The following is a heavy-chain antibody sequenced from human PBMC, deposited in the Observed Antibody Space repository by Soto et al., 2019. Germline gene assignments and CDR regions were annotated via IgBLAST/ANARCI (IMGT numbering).Heavy chain of an antibody. D-gene: IGHD6-25*01. V-gene: IGHV3-7*05. J-gene: IGHJ5*02. CDR1: GFTFRNYW. Sequence: EVRLVESGGGLVRPGGSLRLSCAVSGFTFRNYWMSWVRQIPGKGLEWMAHIKEDGSGKYYVDSVKGRFTISRDNVKNSLYLQMNGLRVDDTATYYCLRPQRGAGDAWGQGILGIVSS. CDR2: IKEDGSGK. CDR3: LRPQRGAGDA.